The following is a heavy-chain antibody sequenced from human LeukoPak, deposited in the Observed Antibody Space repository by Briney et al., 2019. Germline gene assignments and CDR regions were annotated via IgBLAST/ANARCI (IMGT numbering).Heavy chain of an antibody. CDR1: GGSISSGNYF. CDR2: IYTSGGA. J-gene: IGHJ6*02. V-gene: IGHV4-61*02. CDR3: ARCNYYYGMDV. Sequence: PSETLSLTCTVSGGSISSGNYFWSWIRQPAGKGLEWIGRIYTSGGANYDPSLQSRITTSVDTSKNQFSLKLSSVTAGDAAVYYCARCNYYYGMDVWGQGTTVTVSS.